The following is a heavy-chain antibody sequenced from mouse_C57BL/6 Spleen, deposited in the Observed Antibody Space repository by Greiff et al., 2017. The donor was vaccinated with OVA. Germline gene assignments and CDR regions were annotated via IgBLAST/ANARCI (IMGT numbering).Heavy chain of an antibody. D-gene: IGHD2-4*01. CDR3: ARWDYPYYFDY. CDR1: GYAFSSSW. J-gene: IGHJ2*01. V-gene: IGHV1-82*01. Sequence: VQLQQSGPELVKPGASVKISCKASGYAFSSSWMNWVKQRPGTGLEWIGRIYPGDGDTNYNGKFKGKATLTADKSSSTAYMQLSSLTSEDSAVYFCARWDYPYYFDYWGQGTTLTVSS. CDR2: IYPGDGDT.